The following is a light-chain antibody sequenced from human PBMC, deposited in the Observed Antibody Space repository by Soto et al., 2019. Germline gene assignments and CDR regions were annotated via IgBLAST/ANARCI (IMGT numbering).Light chain of an antibody. Sequence: EIVLTQSPGTLSLSPGERATLSCRASQSVSSSYLAWYQQKPGQAPRLLIYGASSRATVIPDRFSGSGSGTDFTLPISRLEPEDFAVYFCQQYGNSPPNTFGQGTKVEIK. CDR2: GAS. CDR1: QSVSSSY. V-gene: IGKV3-20*01. CDR3: QQYGNSPPNT. J-gene: IGKJ2*01.